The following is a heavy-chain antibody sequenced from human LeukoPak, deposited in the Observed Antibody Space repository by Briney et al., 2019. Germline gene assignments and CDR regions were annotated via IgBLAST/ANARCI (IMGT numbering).Heavy chain of an antibody. Sequence: PGGSLRLSRAASGFTFSSYWMSWVRQAPGKGLQSVAYISQDVSHKYYVDSVKGRFTISRDNAKNSLHLEMNSLRAEDTALYYCARVGYNGWNFENWGQGTLVTVSS. V-gene: IGHV3-7*01. CDR2: ISQDVSHK. J-gene: IGHJ4*02. D-gene: IGHD5-12*01. CDR1: GFTFSSYW. CDR3: ARVGYNGWNFEN.